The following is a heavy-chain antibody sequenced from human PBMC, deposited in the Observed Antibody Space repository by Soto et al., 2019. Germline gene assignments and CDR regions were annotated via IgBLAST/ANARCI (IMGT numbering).Heavy chain of an antibody. D-gene: IGHD2-2*01. V-gene: IGHV3-48*02. CDR3: ARAPQLVAPAATGFDS. CDR1: GFPFSTYS. CDR2: ISASTLTT. J-gene: IGHJ4*02. Sequence: EVELVESGGGLVQPGGSLRLSCAASGFPFSTYSMSWVRQAPGKGLEWISYISASTLTTFYADSVKGRFTISRDTAQNLLYLQMNSLRDEDTAVYYCARAPQLVAPAATGFDSWGQGTLVTVSS.